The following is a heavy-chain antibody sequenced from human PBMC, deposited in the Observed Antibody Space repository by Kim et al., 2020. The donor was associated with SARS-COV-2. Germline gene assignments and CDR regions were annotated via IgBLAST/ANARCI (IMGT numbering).Heavy chain of an antibody. D-gene: IGHD6-13*01. J-gene: IGHJ6*02. CDR2: ISYDGSNK. CDR1: GFTFSSYG. Sequence: GGSLRLSCAASGFTFSSYGMHWVRQAPGKGLEWVAVISYDGSNKYYADSVKGRFTISRDNSKNTLYLQMNSLRAEDTAVYYCAKDLSPDAGYSSSWYYYYGMDVWGQGTTVTVSS. V-gene: IGHV3-30*18. CDR3: AKDLSPDAGYSSSWYYYYGMDV.